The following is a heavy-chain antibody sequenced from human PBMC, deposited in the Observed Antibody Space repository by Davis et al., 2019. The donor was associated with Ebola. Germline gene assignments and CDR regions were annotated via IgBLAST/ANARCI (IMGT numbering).Heavy chain of an antibody. J-gene: IGHJ6*02. CDR3: AKDLRHIVVVTAHNYYYYGMDV. CDR1: GFTFSSYG. CDR2: ISYDGSNK. D-gene: IGHD2-21*02. Sequence: GESLKISCAASGFTFSSYGMHWVRQAPGKGLEWVAVISYDGSNKYYADSVKGRFTISRDNSKSTLYLQMNSLRAEDTAVYYCAKDLRHIVVVTAHNYYYYGMDVWGQGTTVTVSS. V-gene: IGHV3-30*18.